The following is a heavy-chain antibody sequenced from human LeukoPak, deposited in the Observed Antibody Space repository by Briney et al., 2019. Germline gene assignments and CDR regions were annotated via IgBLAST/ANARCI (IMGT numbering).Heavy chain of an antibody. J-gene: IGHJ5*02. CDR1: GGSFSGYY. D-gene: IGHD6-19*01. CDR3: ARGYGQWLP. CDR2: INRSGST. V-gene: IGHV4-34*01. Sequence: PSETLSLTCAVYGGSFSGYYWSWIRQPPGKGLEWIGEINRSGSTNYNPSLKSRVTISVDTSKNQFSLKLSSVTAADTAVYYCARGYGQWLPWGQGTLVTVSS.